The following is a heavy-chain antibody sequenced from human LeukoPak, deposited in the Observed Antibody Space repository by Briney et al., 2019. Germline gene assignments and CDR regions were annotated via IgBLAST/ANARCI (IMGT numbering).Heavy chain of an antibody. V-gene: IGHV3-53*01. CDR3: ATRKCSISACRASSYRCMDD. D-gene: IGHD2-2*01. CDR1: GFTVSSNY. J-gene: IGHJ6*03. Sequence: GGSLRLSCAASGFTVSSNYMSWVRQAPGKGLEWVSSIAGSGDSSFYADSVKGRFIISRDNSKDTLYLQMNSLRVEDTAIYYCATRKCSISACRASSYRCMDDWGKGTTVTVSS. CDR2: IAGSGDSS.